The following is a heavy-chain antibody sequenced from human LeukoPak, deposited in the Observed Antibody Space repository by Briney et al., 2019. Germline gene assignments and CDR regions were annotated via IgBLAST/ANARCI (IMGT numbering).Heavy chain of an antibody. CDR2: IKHSGST. V-gene: IGHV4-34*01. CDR3: ARADARYCSFVICYDWYFEL. CDR1: GGSFRGYL. J-gene: IGHJ2*01. D-gene: IGHD2-15*01. Sequence: PSETLSLTCAVYGGSFRGYLWSWIRQPPGQGLEWIGEIKHSGSTNYNPSIKSRVTISVDTSTNRLSLKPCFVTAADTAVYYCARADARYCSFVICYDWYFELWGRGTLVTVSS.